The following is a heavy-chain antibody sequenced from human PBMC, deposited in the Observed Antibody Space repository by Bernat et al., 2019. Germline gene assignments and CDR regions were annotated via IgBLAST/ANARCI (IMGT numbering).Heavy chain of an antibody. Sequence: QITLKESGPTLVKPTQTLTLTCTFSGFSLSTSGVGVGWIRQPPGKALEWLALIYWDDDKRYSPSLKSRLTITKDTSKNQVVLTMTNMDPVDTATYYFTHRRKLNVFRSSYWSDQGSDDAFDIWGQGTMVTVSS. CDR1: GFSLSTSGVG. J-gene: IGHJ3*02. V-gene: IGHV2-5*02. D-gene: IGHD3-9*01. CDR2: IYWDDDK. CDR3: THRRKLNVFRSSYWSDQGSDDAFDI.